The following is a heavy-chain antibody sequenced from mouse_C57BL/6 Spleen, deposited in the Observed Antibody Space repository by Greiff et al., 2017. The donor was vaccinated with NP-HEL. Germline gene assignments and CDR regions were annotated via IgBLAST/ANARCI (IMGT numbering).Heavy chain of an antibody. Sequence: QVQLQQPGAELVKPGASVKLSCKASGYTFTSYWMHWVKQRPGRGLEWIGRIDPNSGGTKYNEKFKSKATLTVDKPSSTAYMQLSSLTSEDSAVYYCARSLLTGSFTRYFDVWGTGTTVTVSS. CDR3: ARSLLTGSFTRYFDV. J-gene: IGHJ1*03. V-gene: IGHV1-72*01. CDR2: IDPNSGGT. CDR1: GYTFTSYW. D-gene: IGHD4-1*01.